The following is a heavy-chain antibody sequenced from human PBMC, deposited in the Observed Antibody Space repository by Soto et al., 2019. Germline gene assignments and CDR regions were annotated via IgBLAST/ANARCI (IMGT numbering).Heavy chain of an antibody. CDR2: ITGSGSST. V-gene: IGHV3-23*01. J-gene: IGHJ4*02. Sequence: EMQVLESGGGLVQPGGSLRLSCAASGFTFSSHGMTWVRQAPGKGLEWVSGITGSGSSTYYADSVKGRFTISRDNSKNTLYLQMNGLRAEDTAVYYCAKRAFGGVIAAPFDYWGQGTLVTVSS. D-gene: IGHD2-15*01. CDR3: AKRAFGGVIAAPFDY. CDR1: GFTFSSHG.